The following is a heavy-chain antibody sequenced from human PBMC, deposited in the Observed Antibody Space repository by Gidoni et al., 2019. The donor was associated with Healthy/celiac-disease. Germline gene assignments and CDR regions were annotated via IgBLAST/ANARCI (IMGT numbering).Heavy chain of an antibody. D-gene: IGHD2-15*01. Sequence: EVQMLESGGGLVQPGGSLRLSCAASGFTFSSFVITWVRQAPGKGLQWVSTISGGGETTYYADSVKGRFTIYRDNSKNTLFLQMNSLRVEDTAVYYCAKERIGFWGQGTLVTVSS. CDR1: GFTFSSFV. V-gene: IGHV3-23*01. CDR2: ISGGGETT. CDR3: AKERIGF. J-gene: IGHJ4*02.